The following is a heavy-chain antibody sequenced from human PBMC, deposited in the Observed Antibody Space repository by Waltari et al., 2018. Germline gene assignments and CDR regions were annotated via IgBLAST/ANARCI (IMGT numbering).Heavy chain of an antibody. CDR1: GRLYY. J-gene: IGHJ3*01. D-gene: IGHD2-15*01. V-gene: IGHV4-59*08. CDR3: ATLGARYSNAFDV. Sequence: QVQLQESGPGLVKPSETRSLPCPLSGRLYYLSWIRQPPGKGLECLGYASYSGSTYFNPSLQSRVTIFVGSSRNQFSLQLSSVTAADTAVYYCATLGARYSNAFDVWGQGTMVTVSS. CDR2: ASYSGST.